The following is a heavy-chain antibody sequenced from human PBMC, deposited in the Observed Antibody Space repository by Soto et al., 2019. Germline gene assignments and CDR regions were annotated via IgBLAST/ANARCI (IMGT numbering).Heavy chain of an antibody. D-gene: IGHD1-26*01. J-gene: IGHJ3*02. V-gene: IGHV3-66*01. CDR1: GFTVSSNY. CDR2: IYSGGST. Sequence: GGSLRLSCAASGFTVSSNYMSWVRQAPGKGLEWVSVIYSGGSTYYADSVKGRFTITRDNSKNTLYLQMNSLRAEDTAVYYCARTIVGADAFDIWGQGTMVTVSS. CDR3: ARTIVGADAFDI.